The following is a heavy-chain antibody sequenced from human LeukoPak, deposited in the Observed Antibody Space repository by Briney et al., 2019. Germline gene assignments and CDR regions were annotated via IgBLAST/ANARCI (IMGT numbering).Heavy chain of an antibody. Sequence: SETLSLTCTLSGGSLSSYYWSWLRQPAGKGLEWIGRIYTSGSTNYNPSLKSRVTMSVDTSKNQCSLKLSSVTAADTAVYYCARSAGATRPFDYWGQGTLVTVSS. CDR3: ARSAGATRPFDY. CDR1: GGSLSSYY. V-gene: IGHV4-4*07. CDR2: IYTSGST. D-gene: IGHD1-26*01. J-gene: IGHJ4*02.